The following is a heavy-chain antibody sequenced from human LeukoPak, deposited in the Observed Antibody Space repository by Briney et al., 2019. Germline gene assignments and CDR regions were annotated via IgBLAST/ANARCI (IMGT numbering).Heavy chain of an antibody. CDR2: SYYSGNT. CDR1: GDSISSYY. CDR3: GKYARGWYFDL. V-gene: IGHV4-59*08. D-gene: IGHD3-10*02. J-gene: IGHJ2*01. Sequence: PSETLSLTCTVSGDSISSYYWGWIRQPPGKGPEWIGYSYYSGNTKYNPSLKNRVTMSVDTSENQFSLKLTSVTAADTAVYYCGKYARGWYFDLWGRGTLVTVSS.